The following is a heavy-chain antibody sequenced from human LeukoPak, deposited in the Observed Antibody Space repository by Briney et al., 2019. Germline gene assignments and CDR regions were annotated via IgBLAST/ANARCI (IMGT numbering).Heavy chain of an antibody. CDR1: GFTFSSYS. Sequence: GGSLRLSCAASGFTFSSYSMNWVRQAPGKGLEWVSSISGSGSYIHYADSLKGRFTISRDNAKNSLYLQMSSLRAEDTAVYYCARGQQLVPGRLDYFDYWGQGTLVTVSS. D-gene: IGHD6-13*01. CDR3: ARGQQLVPGRLDYFDY. CDR2: ISGSGSYI. J-gene: IGHJ4*02. V-gene: IGHV3-21*01.